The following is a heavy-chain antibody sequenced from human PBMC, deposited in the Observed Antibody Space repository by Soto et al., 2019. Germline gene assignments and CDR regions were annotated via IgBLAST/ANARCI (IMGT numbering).Heavy chain of an antibody. CDR2: IYYSGST. V-gene: IGHV4-30-4*01. J-gene: IGHJ6*02. D-gene: IGHD4-17*01. CDR3: ARAMTTVTTGVWYYGMDV. Sequence: PSETLSLTCTVSGGSISSGDYYWSWIRQPPGKGLEWIGYIYYSGSTYYNPSLKSRVTISVDTSKNQFSLKLSSVTAADTAVYYCARAMTTVTTGVWYYGMDVWGQGTTVTVSS. CDR1: GGSISSGDYY.